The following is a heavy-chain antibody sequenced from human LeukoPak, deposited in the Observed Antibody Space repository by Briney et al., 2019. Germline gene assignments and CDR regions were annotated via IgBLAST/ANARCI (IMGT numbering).Heavy chain of an antibody. CDR3: ATEVGTPAIRSAFDI. Sequence: PGGSLRLSCAASGFTFSSYWMSWVRQAPGKGLEWVANIKQDGSEINYVASVEGRFTVSRDNAKNSLFLQMNSLRAEDTAVYYCATEVGTPAIRSAFDIWGQGTMVTVSS. CDR1: GFTFSSYW. D-gene: IGHD2-2*01. V-gene: IGHV3-7*01. J-gene: IGHJ3*02. CDR2: IKQDGSEI.